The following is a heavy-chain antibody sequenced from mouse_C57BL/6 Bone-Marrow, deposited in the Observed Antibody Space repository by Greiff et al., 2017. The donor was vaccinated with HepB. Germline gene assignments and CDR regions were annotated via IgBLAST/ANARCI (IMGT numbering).Heavy chain of an antibody. CDR2: IYPGSGST. CDR1: GYTFTSYW. Sequence: QVQLQQPGAELVKPGASVKMSCKASGYTFTSYWITWVKQRPGQGLEWIGDIYPGSGSTNYNEKFKSKATLTVDTSSSTAYMQRRSLTSEDSAVYYCARGGITTVYYARDYWGQGTSGTVSS. J-gene: IGHJ4*01. CDR3: ARGGITTVYYARDY. V-gene: IGHV1-55*01. D-gene: IGHD1-1*01.